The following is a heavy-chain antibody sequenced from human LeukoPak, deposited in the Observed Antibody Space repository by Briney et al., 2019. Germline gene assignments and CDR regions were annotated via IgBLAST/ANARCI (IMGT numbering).Heavy chain of an antibody. V-gene: IGHV4-34*01. J-gene: IGHJ5*02. CDR3: ARVHQPPLGYCSSTSCYCRFDP. CDR2: INHSGST. CDR1: GGSFSGYY. Sequence: SETLSLTCAVYGGSFSGYYWSWIRQPPGKGLEWIGEINHSGSTNYNPSLKSRVTISVDTSKNQFSLKLSSVTAADTAVYYCARVHQPPLGYCSSTSCYCRFDPWGQGTLVTVSS. D-gene: IGHD2-2*01.